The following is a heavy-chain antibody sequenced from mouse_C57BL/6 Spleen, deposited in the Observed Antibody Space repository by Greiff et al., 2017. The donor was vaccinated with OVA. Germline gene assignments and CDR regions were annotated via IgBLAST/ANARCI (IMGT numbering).Heavy chain of an antibody. D-gene: IGHD2-5*01. Sequence: QVQLQQPGTELVKPGATVKLSCKASGYTFTSYWMHWVKQRPGQGLEWIGNINPSNGGTNYNEKFKSKATLTVDKSSSTAYMQLSSLTSEDSAVYYCARYGVYYSNYYFDYWGQGTTLTVSS. CDR2: INPSNGGT. CDR3: ARYGVYYSNYYFDY. J-gene: IGHJ2*01. CDR1: GYTFTSYW. V-gene: IGHV1-53*01.